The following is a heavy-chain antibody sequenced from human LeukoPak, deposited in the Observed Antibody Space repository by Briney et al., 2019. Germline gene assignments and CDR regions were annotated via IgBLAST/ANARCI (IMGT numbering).Heavy chain of an antibody. CDR3: ARGWIYSFAY. CDR1: GDGVSSNNAA. CDR2: TNYRSKWYN. Sequence: SQTLSVTCAISGDGVSSNNAAWNWIRQSPSRGLEWLGRTNYRSKWYNDYALSMKSRITINADTSRNQFSLHLNSVTPEDTAVYYCARGWIYSFAYWGQGTLVTVSS. J-gene: IGHJ4*02. D-gene: IGHD1-26*01. V-gene: IGHV6-1*01.